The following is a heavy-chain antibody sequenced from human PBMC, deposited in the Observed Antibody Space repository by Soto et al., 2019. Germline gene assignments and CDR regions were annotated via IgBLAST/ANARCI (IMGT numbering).Heavy chain of an antibody. CDR2: FDXSGSN. Sequence: SESLGLSTLVCRRSVGSTAYYCGCIRAPPGKGLEWIGSFDXSGSNYDNQSLKGRVTLSGYXSKNQTSRKLNSLTAADKAVYFCARQPRCTSTYGLGYDYYFPTWGQGALVTVS. V-gene: IGHV4-39*01. CDR3: ARQPRCTSTYGLGYDYYFPT. D-gene: IGHD2-2*01. J-gene: IGHJ1*01. CDR1: RRSVGSTAYY.